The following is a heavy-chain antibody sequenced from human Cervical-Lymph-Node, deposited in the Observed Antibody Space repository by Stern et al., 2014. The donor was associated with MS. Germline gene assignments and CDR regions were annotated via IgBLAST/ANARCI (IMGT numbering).Heavy chain of an antibody. CDR2: ISYDGSTK. Sequence: VQLVESGGGVVQPGRSLRLSCAASGFRFSEYAMHWVRQAPGKGLEWVAVISYDGSTKYYEDSVKGRITISRDNSKRSLYLQMNTVILEDTAVYYCVLGEAQLDYWGQGTLVTVSS. D-gene: IGHD5-24*01. CDR1: GFRFSEYA. J-gene: IGHJ4*02. CDR3: VLGEAQLDY. V-gene: IGHV3-30*03.